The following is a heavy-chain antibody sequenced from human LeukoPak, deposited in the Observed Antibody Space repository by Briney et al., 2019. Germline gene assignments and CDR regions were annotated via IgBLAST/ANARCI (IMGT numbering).Heavy chain of an antibody. D-gene: IGHD3-16*01. CDR1: GFTFSSYA. J-gene: IGHJ6*03. Sequence: PGGSLRLSCAASGFTFSSYAMHWVRQAPGKGLEYVSAISSNGGSTYYANSVKGRFTISRDNSKNTLYLQMGSLRAVDMAVYYCARQGVPAPYYYYMDVWGKGTTVTVSS. CDR3: ARQGVPAPYYYYMDV. CDR2: ISSNGGST. V-gene: IGHV3-64*01.